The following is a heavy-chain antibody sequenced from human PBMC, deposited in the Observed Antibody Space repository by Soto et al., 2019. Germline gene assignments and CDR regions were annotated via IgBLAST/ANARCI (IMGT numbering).Heavy chain of an antibody. J-gene: IGHJ6*02. V-gene: IGHV4-30-4*01. CDR2: IYYSGST. D-gene: IGHD3-10*01. CDR3: ARDAYYYGSGSGRGGYYGMDV. CDR1: GGSISSGGYY. Sequence: SETLSLTCTVSGGSISSGGYYWSWIRQPPGKGLEWIGYIYYSGSTYYNPSLKSRVTISVDTSKNQFSLKLSSVTAADTAVYYCARDAYYYGSGSGRGGYYGMDVWGQGTTVTVSS.